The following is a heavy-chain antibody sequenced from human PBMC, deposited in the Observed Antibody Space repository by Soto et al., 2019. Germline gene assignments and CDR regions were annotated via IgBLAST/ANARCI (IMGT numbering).Heavy chain of an antibody. Sequence: QVQLVQSGAEVKKPGSSVKVSCKASGGTFSSYTISWVRQCPGQGLEWMGRIIPILGIANYAQKFQGRVTITADKSTSTAYMELSSLRSEDTAVYYCARTSGYGDHFDYWGQGTLVTVSS. J-gene: IGHJ4*02. CDR1: GGTFSSYT. CDR3: ARTSGYGDHFDY. CDR2: IIPILGIA. D-gene: IGHD4-17*01. V-gene: IGHV1-69*02.